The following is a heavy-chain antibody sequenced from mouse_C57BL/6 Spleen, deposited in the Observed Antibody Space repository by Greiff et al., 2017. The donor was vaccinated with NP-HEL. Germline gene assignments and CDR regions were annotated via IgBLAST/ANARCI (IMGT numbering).Heavy chain of an antibody. CDR3: ARDSHYGNYGGFDV. CDR1: GFTFSDYY. J-gene: IGHJ1*03. D-gene: IGHD2-1*01. CDR2: INYDGSST. Sequence: EVKVVESEGGLVQPGSSMKLSCTASGFTFSDYYMAWVRQVPEKGLEWVANINYDGSSTYYLDSLKSRFIISRDNAKNILYLQMSSLKSEDTATYYCARDSHYGNYGGFDVWGTGTTVTVSS. V-gene: IGHV5-16*01.